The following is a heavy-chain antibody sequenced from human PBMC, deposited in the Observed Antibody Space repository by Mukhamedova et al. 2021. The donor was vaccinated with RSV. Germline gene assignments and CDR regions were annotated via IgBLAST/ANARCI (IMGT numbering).Heavy chain of an antibody. V-gene: IGHV4-34*01. Sequence: WIGEINHSGSTNYNPSLKSRVTISFDTSKNQFSLKLSSVTAADTAVYYCARGVTHYGSGRPRPDYW. CDR3: ARGVTHYGSGRPRPDY. CDR2: INHSGST. D-gene: IGHD3-10*01. J-gene: IGHJ4*01.